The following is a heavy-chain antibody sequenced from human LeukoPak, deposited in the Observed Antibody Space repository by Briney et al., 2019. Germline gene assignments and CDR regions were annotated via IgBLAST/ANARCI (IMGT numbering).Heavy chain of an antibody. V-gene: IGHV3-23*01. D-gene: IGHD3-22*01. Sequence: PGGSLRLSCAASGFTFRNNAMSWVRQVPGKGLEWVSIISGDGAGTYYADSVKGRFSISRDNSKNTLYLQMNSLRAEDTAVYYCAKRGAYYEFDYWGQGILVTVSS. J-gene: IGHJ4*02. CDR1: GFTFRNNA. CDR3: AKRGAYYEFDY. CDR2: ISGDGAGT.